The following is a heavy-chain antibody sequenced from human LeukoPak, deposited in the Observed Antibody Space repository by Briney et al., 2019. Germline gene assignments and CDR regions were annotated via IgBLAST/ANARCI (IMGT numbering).Heavy chain of an antibody. J-gene: IGHJ3*02. V-gene: IGHV3-30*01. D-gene: IGHD6-19*01. Sequence: GGSLRLSCAASGFTFSSYAMHWVRQAPGKGLEWVAVISYDGSNKYYAGSVKGRFTISRDNSKNTLYLQMNSLRAEDMALYYCAKDIGRYSSGWYNAFDIWGQGTMVTVSS. CDR1: GFTFSSYA. CDR2: ISYDGSNK. CDR3: AKDIGRYSSGWYNAFDI.